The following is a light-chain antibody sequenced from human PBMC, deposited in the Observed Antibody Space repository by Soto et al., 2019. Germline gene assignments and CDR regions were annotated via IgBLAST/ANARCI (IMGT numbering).Light chain of an antibody. CDR1: ESVSHY. CDR3: QHRDNWSYI. CDR2: DAS. J-gene: IGKJ2*01. Sequence: EIVLTQYPATLSLSTGERATLSCRASESVSHYVAWYQQKPGQAPRLLIYDASTRATGIPARFSGSGSGTDYTLSISSLEAEDFAVYDCQHRDNWSYIFGQGTKLEMK. V-gene: IGKV3-11*01.